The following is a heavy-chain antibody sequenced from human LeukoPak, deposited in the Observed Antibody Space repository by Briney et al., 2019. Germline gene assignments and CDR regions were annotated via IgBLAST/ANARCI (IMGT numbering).Heavy chain of an antibody. J-gene: IGHJ6*03. D-gene: IGHD6-13*01. CDR2: ISYDGSNK. CDR1: GFTFSSYA. CDR3: ARAVDSSSWLGDYYYYYMDV. Sequence: GGSLRLSCAASGFTFSSYAMHWVRQAPGKGLEWVAVISYDGSNKYYADSVKGRFTISRDNSKNTLYLQMNSLRAEDTAVYYCARAVDSSSWLGDYYYYYMDVWGKGTTVTVSS. V-gene: IGHV3-30-3*01.